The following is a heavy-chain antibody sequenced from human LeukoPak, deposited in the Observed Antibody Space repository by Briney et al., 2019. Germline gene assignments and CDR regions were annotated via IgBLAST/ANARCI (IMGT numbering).Heavy chain of an antibody. CDR2: ISDSGGNT. D-gene: IGHD3-9*01. Sequence: PGGSLRLSCAASGFTFSNYAMSWVRQAPGKGLEWVSAISDSGGNTYYADTVKGRITISRDNSKNTLYLQMNSLRAEDTAVYYCAKDRDILTDYPDYFDYWGQGTLVTVSS. CDR1: GFTFSNYA. V-gene: IGHV3-23*01. CDR3: AKDRDILTDYPDYFDY. J-gene: IGHJ4*02.